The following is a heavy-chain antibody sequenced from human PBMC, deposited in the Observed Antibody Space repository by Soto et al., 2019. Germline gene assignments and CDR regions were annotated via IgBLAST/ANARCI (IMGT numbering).Heavy chain of an antibody. Sequence: EVQLLESGGGLVQPGGSLRLSCASSGFTFSTYAMTWVRQAPGKGREGVSAISASGGSTYYADSVKGRFTISRDNSKNTLYLQMNSLRVEDTAVYYCAKVGFPYSYGYLFYYWGQGTLVTVSS. CDR3: AKVGFPYSYGYLFYY. CDR2: ISASGGST. D-gene: IGHD5-18*01. J-gene: IGHJ4*02. V-gene: IGHV3-23*01. CDR1: GFTFSTYA.